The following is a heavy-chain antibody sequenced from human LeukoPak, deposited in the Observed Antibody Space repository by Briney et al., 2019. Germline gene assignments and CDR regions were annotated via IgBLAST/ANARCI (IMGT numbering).Heavy chain of an antibody. CDR3: ARDPTVDTSMMRWGYFDF. Sequence: PGRSLRLSCAASGFTFSSYSIHWVRQAPGKGLEWVTVISSAGNNKNYADSVRGRFTISRDNSKNTLYLQMNSLRPEDTAVYYCARDPTVDTSMMRWGYFDFWGQGALVTVSS. J-gene: IGHJ4*02. D-gene: IGHD5-18*01. CDR2: ISSAGNNK. V-gene: IGHV3-30*04. CDR1: GFTFSSYS.